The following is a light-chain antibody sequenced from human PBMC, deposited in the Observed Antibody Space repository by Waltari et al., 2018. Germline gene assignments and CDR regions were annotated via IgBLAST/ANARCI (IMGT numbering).Light chain of an antibody. V-gene: IGLV8-61*01. J-gene: IGLJ3*02. Sequence: QTVVTQEPSLSVSPGGPVTLTCGLSSGYVSAAHYPYRFQPSPGQAPRTLTFDTTTRSSAVPDRFSGSILDNKAALTITGAQAEDECDYYCALSMGSGIWVFGGGTKLTVL. CDR3: ALSMGSGIWV. CDR2: DTT. CDR1: SGYVSAAHY.